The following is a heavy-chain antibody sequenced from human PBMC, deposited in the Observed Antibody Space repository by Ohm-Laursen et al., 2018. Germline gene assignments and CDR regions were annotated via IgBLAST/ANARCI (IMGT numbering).Heavy chain of an antibody. D-gene: IGHD6-13*01. J-gene: IGHJ4*02. CDR3: ALPTSIAAAGSGLEDY. V-gene: IGHV3-23*01. Sequence: SLRLSCTASGFTFSNYAMNWVRQAPGKGLEWASYISGSGGNTDYADSVKGRFTISRDNSKNTLFLQMNSLRAEDTAVYYCALPTSIAAAGSGLEDYWGQGALVTVSS. CDR2: ISGSGGNT. CDR1: GFTFSNYA.